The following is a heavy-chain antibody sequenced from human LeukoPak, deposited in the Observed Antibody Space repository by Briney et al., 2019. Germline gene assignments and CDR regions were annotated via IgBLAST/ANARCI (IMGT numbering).Heavy chain of an antibody. V-gene: IGHV1-18*01. CDR1: GYTFTTYD. D-gene: IGHD1-1*01. J-gene: IGHJ3*02. CDR3: ARVESSAVHAAFDI. CDR2: ISAYNGNT. Sequence: ASVKVSCKASGYTFTTYDINWLRQAPGQGLEWMGWISAYNGNTNYAQKLQGRVTMTTDTSTSTAHTGRRRLRSDDTAVYYCARVESSAVHAAFDIWGQGTMVTVSS.